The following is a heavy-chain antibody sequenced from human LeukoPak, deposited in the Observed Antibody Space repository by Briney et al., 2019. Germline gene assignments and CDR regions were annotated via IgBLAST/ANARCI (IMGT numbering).Heavy chain of an antibody. CDR1: GGSISSRSYY. J-gene: IGHJ4*02. CDR3: ARSVGYSSSWYGGSYLDY. V-gene: IGHV4-39*01. Sequence: SETLSLTCTVSGGSISSRSYYWGWVRQPPGKGLEWTGSIHYSGSTYYGASFKSRVTMSVDTSKNQFSLKLSSVTAADTAVYYCARSVGYSSSWYGGSYLDYWGQGTLVTVSS. D-gene: IGHD6-13*01. CDR2: IHYSGST.